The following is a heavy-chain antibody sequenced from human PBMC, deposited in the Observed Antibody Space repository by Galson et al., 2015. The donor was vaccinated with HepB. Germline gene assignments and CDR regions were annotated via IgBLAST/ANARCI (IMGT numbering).Heavy chain of an antibody. J-gene: IGHJ4*02. Sequence: SLRLSCAASGFTFSSYAMHWVRQAPGKGLEWVAVISYDGSNKYYADSVKGRFTISRDNSKNTLYLQMNSLRAEDTVVYYCARAPRRSYWYFDYWGQGTLVTVSS. CDR2: ISYDGSNK. D-gene: IGHD3-10*01. CDR1: GFTFSSYA. CDR3: ARAPRRSYWYFDY. V-gene: IGHV3-30*04.